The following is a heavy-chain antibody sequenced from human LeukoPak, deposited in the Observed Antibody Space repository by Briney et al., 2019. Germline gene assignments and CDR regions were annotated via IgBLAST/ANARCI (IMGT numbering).Heavy chain of an antibody. D-gene: IGHD3-16*01. CDR2: IYDSVNT. J-gene: IGHJ6*02. Sequence: SETLSLTCTVSGGSISSYYWSWIRQPPGKGLEWIGYIYDSVNTKYHPSLKSRVTMSVDTSKNQLSLKLSSVTAADTAVYYCARHVPYYDSDFPAWGMDVWGQGTTVTVSS. CDR1: GGSISSYY. CDR3: ARHVPYYDSDFPAWGMDV. V-gene: IGHV4-59*08.